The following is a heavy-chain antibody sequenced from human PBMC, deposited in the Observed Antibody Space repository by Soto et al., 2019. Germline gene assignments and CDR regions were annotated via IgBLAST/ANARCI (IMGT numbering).Heavy chain of an antibody. J-gene: IGHJ4*02. Sequence: PGGSLRLSCAASGLTFRSYWMHWVRQAPGKGLVWVSRISSSSSYTIYVDSVKGRFTISRDNAKNSLYLQMNSLRAEDTAVYYCARGGGSGYYTIDYWGQGTLVTVSS. V-gene: IGHV3-21*04. CDR1: GLTFRSYW. CDR3: ARGGGSGYYTIDY. CDR2: ISSSSSYT. D-gene: IGHD3-22*01.